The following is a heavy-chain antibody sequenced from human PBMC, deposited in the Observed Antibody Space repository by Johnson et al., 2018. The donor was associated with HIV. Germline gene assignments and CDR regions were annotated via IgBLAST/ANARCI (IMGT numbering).Heavy chain of an antibody. CDR2: IKQDGSEK. CDR3: AKDRGGYYDSSGYGAFDI. V-gene: IGHV3-7*01. J-gene: IGHJ3*02. Sequence: VQLVESGGGLVQPGGSLRLSCAASGFTFSSYWMSWVRQAPGKGLEWVANIKQDGSEKYYVDSVKGRFTFSRDNAKNSLYLQMNSLRAEDTAVYYCAKDRGGYYDSSGYGAFDIWGQGTMVTVSS. D-gene: IGHD3-22*01. CDR1: GFTFSSYW.